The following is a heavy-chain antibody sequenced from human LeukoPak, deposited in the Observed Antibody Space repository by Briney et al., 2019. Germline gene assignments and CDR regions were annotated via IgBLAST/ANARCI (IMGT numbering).Heavy chain of an antibody. CDR1: GFTFSSYW. J-gene: IGHJ5*02. CDR2: INSDRRST. CDR3: ARLDIVVVPSASSWFDP. Sequence: GGSLRLSCAASGFTFSSYWMHWVRQAPGKGLVWVSRINSDRRSTSYADSVKGRFTISRDNAKNTLYLQMNSLRVEDTAVYYCARLDIVVVPSASSWFDPWGQGTLVTVSS. D-gene: IGHD2-2*01. V-gene: IGHV3-74*01.